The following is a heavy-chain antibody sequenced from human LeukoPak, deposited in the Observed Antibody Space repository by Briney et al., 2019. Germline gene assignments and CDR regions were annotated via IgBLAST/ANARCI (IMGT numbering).Heavy chain of an antibody. V-gene: IGHV3-53*01. CDR2: FYRGDST. CDR3: AKTGRDYGDFFYFDY. J-gene: IGHJ4*02. Sequence: GGSLRLSCAASGFTVSSSYMYWVRQAPGKGLEWVSFFYRGDSTYYAESVRGRFTISRDNSKNTLYLQISSLRAEDTAVYYCAKTGRDYGDFFYFDYWGQGTLVTVSS. CDR1: GFTVSSSY. D-gene: IGHD4-17*01.